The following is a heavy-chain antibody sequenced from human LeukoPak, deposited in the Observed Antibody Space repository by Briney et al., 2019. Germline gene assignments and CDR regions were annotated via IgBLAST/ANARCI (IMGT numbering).Heavy chain of an antibody. V-gene: IGHV3-48*01. J-gene: IGHJ4*02. CDR2: ISSSSTI. CDR1: GFTFSSYS. CDR3: ATEPRGMIVAADY. Sequence: PGGFLRLSCAASGFTFSSYSMNWVRQAPGKGLEWVSYISSSSTIYYADSVKGRFTISRDNAKNSLYLQMNSLRAEDTAVYYCATEPRGMIVAADYWGQGTLVTVSS. D-gene: IGHD3-22*01.